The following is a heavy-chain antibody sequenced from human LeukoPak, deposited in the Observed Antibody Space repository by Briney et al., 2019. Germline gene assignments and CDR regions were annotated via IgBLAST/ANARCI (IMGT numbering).Heavy chain of an antibody. J-gene: IGHJ4*02. CDR2: IYYSGST. V-gene: IGHV4-59*01. D-gene: IGHD3-10*01. CDR3: ARSMVRGVPSAFDY. Sequence: SETLSLTCTVSGGSISSYYWSWIRQPPGKGLEWSGYIYYSGSTNYNPSLKSRVTISVDTSKNQFSLKLSSVTAADTAVYHCARSMVRGVPSAFDYWGQGTLVTVSS. CDR1: GGSISSYY.